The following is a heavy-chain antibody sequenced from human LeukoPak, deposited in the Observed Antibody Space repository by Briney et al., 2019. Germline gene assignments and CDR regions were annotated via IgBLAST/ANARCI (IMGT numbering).Heavy chain of an antibody. J-gene: IGHJ3*02. CDR2: ITSSSNYI. V-gene: IGHV3-21*01. Sequence: GGSLRLSCAASGFTFSSYSINWVRQAPGKVLEYVSSITSSSNYIYYADSVKGRFTISRDNTKNSLYLQMNSLRAEDTAVYYCARSRGAFDIWGQGTLVTVSS. CDR1: GFTFSSYS. CDR3: ARSRGAFDI.